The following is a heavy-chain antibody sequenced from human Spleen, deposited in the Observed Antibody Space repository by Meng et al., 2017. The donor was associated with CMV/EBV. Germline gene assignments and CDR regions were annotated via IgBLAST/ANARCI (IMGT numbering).Heavy chain of an antibody. J-gene: IGHJ5*02. D-gene: IGHD5-24*01. Sequence: TFSSYWMSWVRQSPGKGLEWIGTVSYSGTTYYNPSLQSRVTISLDTSKNQFSLKMRSVTAADTAVYYCAREKTRITITGSVWFDPWGQGTLVTVSS. CDR1: TFSSYW. CDR3: AREKTRITITGSVWFDP. CDR2: VSYSGTT. V-gene: IGHV4-39*07.